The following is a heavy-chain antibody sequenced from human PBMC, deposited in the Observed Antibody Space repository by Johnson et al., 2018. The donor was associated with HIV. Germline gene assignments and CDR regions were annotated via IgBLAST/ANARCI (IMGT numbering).Heavy chain of an antibody. V-gene: IGHV3-20*04. CDR3: AKVAVATAAGGVALDI. J-gene: IGHJ3*02. Sequence: VQLVESGGAVVRPGGSLRLSCTASGFTFDDYGMNWVRQVPGQGLEWVSGINWNGGSTSYADSVKGRFTISRDNSNNILYLQMNSLRVEDTAVYYCAKVAVATAAGGVALDIWGPGTMVTVSS. CDR2: INWNGGST. CDR1: GFTFDDYG. D-gene: IGHD6-13*01.